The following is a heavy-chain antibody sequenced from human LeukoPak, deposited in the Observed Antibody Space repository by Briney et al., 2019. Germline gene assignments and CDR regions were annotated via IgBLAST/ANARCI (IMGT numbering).Heavy chain of an antibody. D-gene: IGHD4-17*01. CDR1: GGTFSSYA. V-gene: IGHV1-69*13. Sequence: ASVKVSCKASGGTFSSYAISWVRQAPGQGLEWMGGIIPIFGTANYAQKFQGRVTITADESTSTAYMELSSLRSEDTAVYYCAKVKNDYGDYYFDYWGQGTLVTVSS. J-gene: IGHJ4*02. CDR3: AKVKNDYGDYYFDY. CDR2: IIPIFGTA.